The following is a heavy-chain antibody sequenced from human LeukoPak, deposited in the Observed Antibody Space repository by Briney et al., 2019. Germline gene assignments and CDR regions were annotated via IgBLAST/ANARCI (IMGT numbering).Heavy chain of an antibody. D-gene: IGHD3-10*01. J-gene: IGHJ6*02. CDR2: IYYSGST. CDR1: GASISSYY. Sequence: PSETLSLTCTVSGASISSYYWGWIRQPPGKGLEWIGSIYYSGSTYYNPSLKSRVTISVDTSKNQFSLKLSSVTAADTAVYYCARGDSSGSYYKSPPYYYYGMDVWGQGTTVTVSS. CDR3: ARGDSSGSYYKSPPYYYYGMDV. V-gene: IGHV4-39*07.